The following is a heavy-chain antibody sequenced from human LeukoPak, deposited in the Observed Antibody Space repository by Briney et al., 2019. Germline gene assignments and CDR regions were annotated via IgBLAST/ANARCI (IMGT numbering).Heavy chain of an antibody. CDR1: GFSFSTYN. V-gene: IGHV3-21*01. Sequence: PGGSLRLSCAASGFSFSTYNMNWVRQAPGQRLEWGSSITSGSSYRYYADSVKGRFTISRDNAKSSLYLQMNSLRAEDTAVYSCARDKTRGLGYSHSKSGNYFDYWGQGTLVTVSS. CDR2: ITSGSSYR. CDR3: ARDKTRGLGYSHSKSGNYFDY. J-gene: IGHJ4*02. D-gene: IGHD5-18*01.